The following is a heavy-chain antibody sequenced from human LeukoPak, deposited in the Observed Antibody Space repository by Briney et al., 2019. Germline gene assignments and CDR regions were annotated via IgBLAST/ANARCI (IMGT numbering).Heavy chain of an antibody. V-gene: IGHV4-31*03. CDR2: VYNSGST. CDR1: GGSISSGRYW. CDR3: ARAILTASGSVWYFDL. J-gene: IGHJ2*01. D-gene: IGHD3-3*01. Sequence: SETLSLTCTVSGGSISSGRYWRSWIRQHPWKGLEWIGYVYNSGSTYYSPSLRSRLSMSVDTSKNQFSLNLRSVTAADTAVYYCARAILTASGSVWYFDLWGRGTRVSVSS.